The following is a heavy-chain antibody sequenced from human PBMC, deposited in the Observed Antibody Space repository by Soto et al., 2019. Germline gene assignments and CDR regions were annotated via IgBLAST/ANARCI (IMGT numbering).Heavy chain of an antibody. D-gene: IGHD2-2*01. CDR2: MNPNSGNT. CDR1: GYTFTSYD. Sequence: AASVKVSCKASGYTFTSYDINWVRQATGQGLEWMGWMNPNSGNTGYAQKFQGRVTMTRNTSISTAYMELSSLRSEDTAVYYCARAVVVPAARTPYYYYGMDVWGQGTTVTVSS. V-gene: IGHV1-8*01. J-gene: IGHJ6*02. CDR3: ARAVVVPAARTPYYYYGMDV.